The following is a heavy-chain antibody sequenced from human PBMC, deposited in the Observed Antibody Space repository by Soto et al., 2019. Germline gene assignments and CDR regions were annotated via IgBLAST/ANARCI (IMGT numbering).Heavy chain of an antibody. CDR2: VHYSGST. D-gene: IGHD6-19*01. J-gene: IGHJ4*02. CDR1: GASISSDGYY. CDR3: ARTIAVAGHFDY. Sequence: QVQLQESGPGLVKPSQTLSLTCTVSGASISSDGYYWSWIRQHPGKGLEWIGYVHYSGSTYYNPSLKSRVTILVDTSKNQFSLRLSSVTAADTAVYFCARTIAVAGHFDYWGQGTLVTFSS. V-gene: IGHV4-31*03.